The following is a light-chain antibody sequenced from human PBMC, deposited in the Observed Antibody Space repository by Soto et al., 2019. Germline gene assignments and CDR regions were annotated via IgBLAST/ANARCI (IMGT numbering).Light chain of an antibody. J-gene: IGLJ3*02. CDR1: SSDVGGYNY. CDR2: EVS. CDR3: SSYTSSSTWV. Sequence: QPVRTQPASVSGSPGQPITISCTGTSSDVGGYNYVSWYQQHPGKAPKLMIYEVSNRPSGVSNRFSGSKSGNTAYLTISGLQAEDEADYYCSSYTSSSTWVFGGGTKLTVL. V-gene: IGLV2-14*01.